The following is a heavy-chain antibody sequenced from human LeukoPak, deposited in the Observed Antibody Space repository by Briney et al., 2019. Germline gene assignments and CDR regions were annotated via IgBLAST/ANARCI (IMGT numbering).Heavy chain of an antibody. J-gene: IGHJ5*02. V-gene: IGHV3-33*08. CDR1: GFTFSSYG. Sequence: GGSLRLSCADSGFTFSSYGMHWVRQAPGKGLEWVAVIWFDGSQKYYTDSVKGRFTISRDNYKNTLYLQMNSLRAEDTAVYYCARPYCSSSNCPGWFDPWGQGTLVTVSP. CDR2: IWFDGSQK. CDR3: ARPYCSSSNCPGWFDP. D-gene: IGHD2-2*01.